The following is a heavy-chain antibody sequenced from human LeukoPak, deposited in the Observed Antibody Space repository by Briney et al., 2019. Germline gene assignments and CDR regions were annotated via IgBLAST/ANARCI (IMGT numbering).Heavy chain of an antibody. Sequence: QLGGSLRLSCAASGFTVSSNYMSWVRQAPGKGLEWVSVIYSGGSTYYADSVKGRFTISRDNSKNTLYLQMNSLRAEDTAVYYCARTLAYPYYYYYGMDVWGQGTTVTVSS. V-gene: IGHV3-66*01. CDR1: GFTVSSNY. J-gene: IGHJ6*02. D-gene: IGHD2-2*02. CDR2: IYSGGST. CDR3: ARTLAYPYYYYYGMDV.